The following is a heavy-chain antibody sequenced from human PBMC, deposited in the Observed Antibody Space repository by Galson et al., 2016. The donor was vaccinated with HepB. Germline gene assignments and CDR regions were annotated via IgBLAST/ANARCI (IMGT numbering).Heavy chain of an antibody. V-gene: IGHV3-7*01. CDR2: IKEDGSET. J-gene: IGHJ4*02. CDR3: ARLRPRSYFDY. Sequence: SLRLSCAASGFTFSSNWMSWVRQAPGKGLEWVASIKEDGSETYYVGSVKGRFTISRDNAKNSLYLQMSSLRAEDTAVFYCARLRPRSYFDYWGQGTLVTVSA. CDR1: GFTFSSNW.